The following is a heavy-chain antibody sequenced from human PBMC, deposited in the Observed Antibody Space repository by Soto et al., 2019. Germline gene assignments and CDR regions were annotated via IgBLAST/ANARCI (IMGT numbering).Heavy chain of an antibody. V-gene: IGHV1-18*01. J-gene: IGHJ5*02. CDR2: ISAYNGNT. D-gene: IGHD3-10*01. Sequence: QVQLVQSGAEVKKPGASVKVSCKASGYTFSSYGISWVRQAPGQGLEWMGWISAYNGNTNYAQNLQRRVTRTTDTYTSTAYMELRSRRSDDTGLYYCARGGGAFDPWGQGTLVTVSS. CDR1: GYTFSSYG. CDR3: ARGGGAFDP.